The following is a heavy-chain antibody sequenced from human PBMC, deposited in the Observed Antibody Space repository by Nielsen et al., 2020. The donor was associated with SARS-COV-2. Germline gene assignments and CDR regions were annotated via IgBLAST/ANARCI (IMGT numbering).Heavy chain of an antibody. J-gene: IGHJ4*02. V-gene: IGHV3-73*01. CDR2: IRSKTHSYET. CDR1: GFSFSDSG. CDR3: AKRSGYTSGWYGDY. Sequence: GESLKISCAASGFSFSDSGMHWVRQASGKGLEWVGRIRSKTHSYETVYAASVRDRFTISRDDSNNTAYLQMNSLKTEDTTVYYCAKRSGYTSGWYGDYWGQGTLVTVSS. D-gene: IGHD6-19*01.